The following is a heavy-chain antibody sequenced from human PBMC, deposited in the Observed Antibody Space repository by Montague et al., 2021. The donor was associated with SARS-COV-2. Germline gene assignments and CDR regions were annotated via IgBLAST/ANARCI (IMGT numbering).Heavy chain of an antibody. J-gene: IGHJ4*02. V-gene: IGHV2-5*01. CDR3: AHRGMIRGLIFDY. D-gene: IGHD3-10*01. CDR2: IYWNGDK. CDR1: GFSLRSDDEG. Sequence: PALVKPTPTLTLTCTFSGFSLRSDDEGVAWIRQSPRQALEWLAVIYWNGDKRYIPSLQRRLTITKDTSENQVVLTMTNMDPVDTATYYCAHRGMIRGLIFDYWGQGTLVTVSS.